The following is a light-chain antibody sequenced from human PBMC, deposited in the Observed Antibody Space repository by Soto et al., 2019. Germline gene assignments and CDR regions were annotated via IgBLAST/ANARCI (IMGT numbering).Light chain of an antibody. CDR1: SSDVGGYDY. J-gene: IGLJ2*01. CDR3: SSYTSSSPVV. CDR2: EVN. Sequence: QSALTQPASVSGSPGQSITISCTGTSSDVGGYDYVSWYQLHPGKAPKLMVFEVNNRPSGVSNRFSGSKSGNTASLTISGLQAEDEADYYCSSYTSSSPVVFGGGTKLTVL. V-gene: IGLV2-14*01.